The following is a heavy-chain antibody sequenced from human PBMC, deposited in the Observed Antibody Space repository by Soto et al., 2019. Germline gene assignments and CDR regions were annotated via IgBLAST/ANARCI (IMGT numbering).Heavy chain of an antibody. J-gene: IGHJ6*02. CDR1: GFTVSTNY. V-gene: IGHV3-53*01. CDR2: LHGSGST. D-gene: IGHD2-2*01. CDR3: ARKPPAAIQGWAYGMDV. Sequence: GGSLILSCVASGFTVSTNYLSWVRQVPGKGLEWVSVLHGSGSTSYADSVKGRFTISRDNARNTFYLQMNSLRVEDTAVYYCARKPPAAIQGWAYGMDVWGQGTTVTVSS.